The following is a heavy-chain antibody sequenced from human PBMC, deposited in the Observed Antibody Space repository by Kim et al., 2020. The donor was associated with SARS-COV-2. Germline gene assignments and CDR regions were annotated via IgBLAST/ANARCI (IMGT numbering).Heavy chain of an antibody. V-gene: IGHV3-7*05. CDR3: VRDNSHYASTSYSDAFDV. Sequence: GGSLRLSCVASGFNFRNYWMFWVRQLPGKGLEWVGNINRDGTQKNYVDSGKGRFTISRDNAKNSLYLQMKSLKVEDTGVYYCVRDNSHYASTSYSDAFDVWGKGTMVTVAS. D-gene: IGHD2-8*01. J-gene: IGHJ3*01. CDR2: INRDGTQK. CDR1: GFNFRNYW.